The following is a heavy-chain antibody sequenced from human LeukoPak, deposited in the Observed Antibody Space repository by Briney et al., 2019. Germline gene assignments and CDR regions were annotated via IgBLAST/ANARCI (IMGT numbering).Heavy chain of an antibody. J-gene: IGHJ5*02. CDR3: ARGADGVSSNSRGWFDP. CDR2: ISTSSSYI. V-gene: IGHV3-21*01. D-gene: IGHD2-15*01. CDR1: GFTFNRYN. Sequence: PGGSLRLSCAASGFTFNRYNMNWVRRAPGKGLEWVSSISTSSSYIYYADSVRGRFTIPRDNDKNSLYLQMNSLRAEDTAVYSCARGADGVSSNSRGWFDPWGQGTLVTVSS.